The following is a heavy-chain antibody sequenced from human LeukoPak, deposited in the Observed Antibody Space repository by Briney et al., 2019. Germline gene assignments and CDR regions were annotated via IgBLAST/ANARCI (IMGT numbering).Heavy chain of an antibody. D-gene: IGHD3-22*01. CDR1: GFTFDDYA. Sequence: GGSLRLSCAASGFTFDDYAMHWVRQAPGKGLEWVSGISWNSGSIGYADSVKGRFTISRDNAKNSLYLQMNSLRAEDAALYYCAKDSYYDSSGNGIFDYWGQGTLVTVSS. CDR2: ISWNSGSI. V-gene: IGHV3-9*01. J-gene: IGHJ4*02. CDR3: AKDSYYDSSGNGIFDY.